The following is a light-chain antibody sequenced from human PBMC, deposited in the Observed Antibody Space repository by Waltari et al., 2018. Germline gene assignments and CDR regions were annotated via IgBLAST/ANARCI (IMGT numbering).Light chain of an antibody. Sequence: QLVLTQSPSASASLGASVKPTCTLSSGHSSNVIAWLQQQPEKGPRYLMKVNSDGSHSKGDKIPDRSAASRAGTEPYPPSAGLQYEDEADYYCQTGGHGTWVFGGGTKLTVL. CDR3: QTGGHGTWV. CDR2: VNSDGSH. V-gene: IGLV4-69*01. CDR1: SGHSSNV. J-gene: IGLJ3*02.